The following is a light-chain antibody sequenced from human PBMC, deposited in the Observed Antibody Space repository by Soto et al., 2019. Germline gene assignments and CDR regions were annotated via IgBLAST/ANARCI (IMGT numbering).Light chain of an antibody. CDR3: SSYTAFSTDIL. J-gene: IGLJ2*01. V-gene: IGLV1-40*01. CDR1: SSNIGAGYD. Sequence: QSVLTQPPSVSGAPGQRVTISCTGSSSNIGAGYDVHWYQQLPGTAPKLLIYANTNRPSGVPDRFSGSKSGTSASLAITGLQAEDEADYYCSSYTAFSTDILFGGGTKLTVL. CDR2: ANT.